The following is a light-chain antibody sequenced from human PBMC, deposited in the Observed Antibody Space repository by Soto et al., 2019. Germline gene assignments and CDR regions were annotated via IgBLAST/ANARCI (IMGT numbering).Light chain of an antibody. Sequence: DIQMTQSPSSLSASLGDRATIXXRASQSISSYLNWYQQKPGKAPKIXIYAASSLRSGVPSRFSGSGSGTDFTLTISSLQPEDFATYYCQQSYRTPLTFGQGTRLEIK. V-gene: IGKV1-39*01. CDR2: AAS. CDR1: QSISSY. J-gene: IGKJ5*01. CDR3: QQSYRTPLT.